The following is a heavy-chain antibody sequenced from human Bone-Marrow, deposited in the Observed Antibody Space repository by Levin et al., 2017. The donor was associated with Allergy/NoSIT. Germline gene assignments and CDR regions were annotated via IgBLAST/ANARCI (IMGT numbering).Heavy chain of an antibody. J-gene: IGHJ4*02. CDR2: IWYDGTNE. CDR1: GFPFSTCG. CDR3: TRDPGTTLALWDY. D-gene: IGHD1-7*01. V-gene: IGHV3-33*01. Sequence: LSLTCAASGFPFSTCGMHWVRQAPGKGLEWVAVIWYDGTNEYYADSVRGRFTISRDNSKNTLYLQMNSLRVEDTGVYYCTRDPGTTLALWDYWGQGTLVTVSS.